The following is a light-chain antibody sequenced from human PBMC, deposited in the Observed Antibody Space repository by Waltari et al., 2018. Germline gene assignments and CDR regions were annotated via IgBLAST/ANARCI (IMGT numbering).Light chain of an antibody. CDR3: QEANSFPLT. J-gene: IGKJ4*01. CDR1: QGMRSW. V-gene: IGKV1-12*01. Sequence: IKMTQSPPSVSASVGDRVTIPCRASQGMRSWLSWYQQKPGKAPKLLTYAASNLQSGVPSRFSGSDSGTEFTLTISSLQPEDVATYYCQEANSFPLTFGGGTKVEI. CDR2: AAS.